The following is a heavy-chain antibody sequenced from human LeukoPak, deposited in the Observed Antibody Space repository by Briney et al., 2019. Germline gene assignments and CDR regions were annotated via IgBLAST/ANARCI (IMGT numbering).Heavy chain of an antibody. Sequence: TGGSLRLSCAASGFTFSSYSMNWVRQAPGKGLEWVSYISSSRFYIYYADSVKGRFTISRDDAKNSLYLQMNSLRAEDTAVYFCARDPYYYDSSGYYGEGFDYWGQGTLVTVSS. J-gene: IGHJ4*02. D-gene: IGHD3-22*01. CDR3: ARDPYYYDSSGYYGEGFDY. CDR2: ISSSRFYI. CDR1: GFTFSSYS. V-gene: IGHV3-21*01.